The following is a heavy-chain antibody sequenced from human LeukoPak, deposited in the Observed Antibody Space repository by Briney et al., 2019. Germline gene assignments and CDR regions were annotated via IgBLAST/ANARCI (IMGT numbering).Heavy chain of an antibody. CDR1: GFTFSSYE. CDR3: ARVGYDILTGYYDY. J-gene: IGHJ4*02. CDR2: ISSSGSTI. D-gene: IGHD3-9*01. Sequence: GGSLRLSCAASGFTFSSYEMNWVRQAPGKGLEWVSYISSSGSTIYYADSVKGRFTISRDNAKNSLYLQMNSLRAEDTAVYHCARVGYDILTGYYDYWGQGTLVTVSS. V-gene: IGHV3-48*03.